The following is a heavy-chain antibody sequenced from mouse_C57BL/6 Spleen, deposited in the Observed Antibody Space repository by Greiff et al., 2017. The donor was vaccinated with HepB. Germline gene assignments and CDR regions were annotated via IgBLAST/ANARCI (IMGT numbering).Heavy chain of an antibody. D-gene: IGHD1-1*01. Sequence: QVQLQQSGAELVRPGTSVKVSCKASGYAFTNYLIEWVKQRPGQGLEWIGVINPGSGGTNYNEKFKGKATLTADKSSSTAYMQLSSLTSEDSAVYFCARSDYYCSSYWGQGTLVTVSA. CDR1: GYAFTNYL. J-gene: IGHJ3*01. V-gene: IGHV1-54*01. CDR3: ARSDYYCSSY. CDR2: INPGSGGT.